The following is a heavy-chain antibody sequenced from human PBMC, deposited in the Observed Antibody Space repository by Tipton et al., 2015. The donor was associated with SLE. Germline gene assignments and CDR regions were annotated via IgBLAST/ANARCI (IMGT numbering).Heavy chain of an antibody. CDR3: ARGNPSLFDY. CDR1: GGSISSSSYY. Sequence: LRLSCTVSGGSISSSSYYWSWIRQPPGKGLEWIGYIYYSGSTNYNPSLKSRVTISVDTSKNQFSLKLSSVTAADTAVYYCARGNPSLFDYWGQGTLVTVSS. CDR2: IYYSGST. D-gene: IGHD1-14*01. V-gene: IGHV4-61*01. J-gene: IGHJ4*02.